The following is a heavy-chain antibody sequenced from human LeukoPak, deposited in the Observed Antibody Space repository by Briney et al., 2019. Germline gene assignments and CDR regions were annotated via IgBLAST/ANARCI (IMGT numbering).Heavy chain of an antibody. CDR3: ARATMVRGVTAYYFDY. Sequence: ASVKVSCKASGYTFTGYYMHWVRQAPGQGLEWMGRINPNSGGTNYAQKFQGRFTMTRDTSISTAYMELSRLRSDDTAVYYCARATMVRGVTAYYFDYWGQGTLVTVSS. D-gene: IGHD3-10*01. V-gene: IGHV1-2*06. CDR1: GYTFTGYY. J-gene: IGHJ4*02. CDR2: INPNSGGT.